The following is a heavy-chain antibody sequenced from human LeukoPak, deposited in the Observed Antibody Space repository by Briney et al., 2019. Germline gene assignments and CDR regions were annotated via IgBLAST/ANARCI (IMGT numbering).Heavy chain of an antibody. CDR1: GFAVSDNY. D-gene: IGHD3-22*01. CDR3: ARDQNSAYHLGY. V-gene: IGHV3-66*01. J-gene: IGHJ4*02. Sequence: GGSLRLSCAASGFAVSDNYMSWVRQAPGKGLEWVSLIYRDGSIYYADSVKGRFTISRDNSINTLYLQMNSLRAEDTAVYYCARDQNSAYHLGYWGQGTLVTVSS. CDR2: IYRDGSI.